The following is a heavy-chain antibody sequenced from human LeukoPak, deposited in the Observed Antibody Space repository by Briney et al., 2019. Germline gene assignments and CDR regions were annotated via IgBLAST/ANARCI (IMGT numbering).Heavy chain of an antibody. J-gene: IGHJ4*02. V-gene: IGHV4-59*01. CDR1: GVSISSYY. CDR2: IYYSGST. CDR3: ARVGYCSGGSCYSRTNFDY. Sequence: SETLSLTCTVSGVSISSYYWSWIRQPPGKGLEWIGYIYYSGSTNYNPSLKSRVTISVDTSKNQFSLKLSSVTAADTAVYYCARVGYCSGGSCYSRTNFDYWGQGTLVTVSS. D-gene: IGHD2-15*01.